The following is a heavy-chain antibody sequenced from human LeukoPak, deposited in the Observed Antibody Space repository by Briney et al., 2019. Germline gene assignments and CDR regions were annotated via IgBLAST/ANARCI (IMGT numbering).Heavy chain of an antibody. CDR1: GGSISSGGYY. D-gene: IGHD3-10*01. CDR2: IYYSGST. V-gene: IGHV4-31*03. J-gene: IGHJ4*02. CDR3: ARGRGELLFDY. Sequence: SEALSLTCTVSGGSISSGGYYWSWIRQHPGKGLEWIGYIYYSGSTYYNPSLKSRVTISVDPSKNQFSLKLSSVTAADTAVYYCARGRGELLFDYWGQGTLVTVSS.